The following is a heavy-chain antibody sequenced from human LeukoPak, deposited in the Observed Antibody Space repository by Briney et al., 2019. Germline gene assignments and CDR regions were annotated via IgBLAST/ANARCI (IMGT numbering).Heavy chain of an antibody. Sequence: ASVKVSCKASGYTFTGYYMHWVRQAPGQGLEWMGWINPNSGGTNYAQKFQGRVTMTRDTSISTAYMELSRLRSDDTAVYYCARGGTYYYGSGSYYNRPFDYWGQGTLVTVSS. CDR1: GYTFTGYY. CDR3: ARGGTYYYGSGSYYNRPFDY. J-gene: IGHJ4*02. D-gene: IGHD3-10*01. CDR2: INPNSGGT. V-gene: IGHV1-2*02.